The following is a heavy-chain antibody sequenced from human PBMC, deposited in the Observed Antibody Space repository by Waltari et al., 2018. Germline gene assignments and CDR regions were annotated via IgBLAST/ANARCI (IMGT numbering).Heavy chain of an antibody. D-gene: IGHD3-22*01. Sequence: QVQLVQSGAEVKKPGSSVKVSCKASGGTFSSYAISWVRQAPGQGLEWMGRIIPIFGTANYAQKFQGRVTITADKSTSTAYMELSSLRSEDTAVYYCASTPIYYYDSSGYYYVLNYWGQGTLVTVSS. CDR1: GGTFSSYA. J-gene: IGHJ4*02. CDR3: ASTPIYYYDSSGYYYVLNY. CDR2: IIPIFGTA. V-gene: IGHV1-69*08.